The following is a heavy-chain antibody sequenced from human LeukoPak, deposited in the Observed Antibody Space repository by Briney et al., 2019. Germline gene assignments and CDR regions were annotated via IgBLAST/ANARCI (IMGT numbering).Heavy chain of an antibody. CDR1: GASINTADYY. CDR2: ISYSGTP. J-gene: IGHJ4*01. V-gene: IGHV4-30-4*08. Sequence: SETLSLTCNVSGASINTADYYWTWIRQPPGKGLEWIGYISYSGTPYYNPSLNSRVTISLDTSKNQFSLKLNSVTAADTAMYYCARGRYGDFEDYWGHGTLVTVSS. D-gene: IGHD4-17*01. CDR3: ARGRYGDFEDY.